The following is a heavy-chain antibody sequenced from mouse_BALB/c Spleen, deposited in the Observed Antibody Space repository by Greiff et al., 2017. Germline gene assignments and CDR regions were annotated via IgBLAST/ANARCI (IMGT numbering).Heavy chain of an antibody. D-gene: IGHD1-1*01. V-gene: IGHV1S81*02. J-gene: IGHJ1*01. CDR1: GYTFTSYY. CDR3: TRGYYGSSYDWYFDV. CDR2: INPSNGGT. Sequence: VQLQQSGAELVKPGASVKLSCKASGYTFTSYYMYWVKQRPGQGLEWIGEINPSNGGTNFNEKFKSKATLTVDKSSSTAYMQLSSLTSEDSAVYYCTRGYYGSSYDWYFDVWGAGTTVTVSS.